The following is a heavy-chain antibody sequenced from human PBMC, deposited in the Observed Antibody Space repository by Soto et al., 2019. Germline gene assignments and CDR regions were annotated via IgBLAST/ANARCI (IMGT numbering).Heavy chain of an antibody. CDR3: ARLYCSGGSCYGVFDY. J-gene: IGHJ4*02. V-gene: IGHV1-18*01. CDR2: ISAYNGNT. Sequence: GASVKVSCKASGYTFTSYGISWVRQAPGQGLEWMGWISAYNGNTNYAQKLQGRVTMTTDTSTSTAYMELRSLRSDDTAVYYCARLYCSGGSCYGVFDYWGQGTLVTVSS. D-gene: IGHD2-15*01. CDR1: GYTFTSYG.